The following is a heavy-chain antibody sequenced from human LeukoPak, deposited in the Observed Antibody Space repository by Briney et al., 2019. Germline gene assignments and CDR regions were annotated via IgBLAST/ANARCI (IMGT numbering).Heavy chain of an antibody. V-gene: IGHV4-39*01. CDR2: IYYSGST. Sequence: SETLSLTCTVSGGSISSSSYYWGWLRQPPGKGLEWIGSIYYSGSTYYNPSLKSRVTISVDTSKNQLSLKLSSVTAADTAVYYCARHQTDIVVVVAAALDYWGQGTLVTVSS. D-gene: IGHD2-15*01. J-gene: IGHJ4*02. CDR1: GGSISSSSYY. CDR3: ARHQTDIVVVVAAALDY.